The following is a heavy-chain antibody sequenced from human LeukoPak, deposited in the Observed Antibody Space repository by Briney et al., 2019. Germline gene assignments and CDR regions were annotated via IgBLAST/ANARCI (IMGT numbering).Heavy chain of an antibody. CDR2: ISSSGSTI. V-gene: IGHV3-48*03. CDR1: GFTFSSYE. CDR3: ARDFGSYYGSAFDI. J-gene: IGHJ3*02. Sequence: PGGSLRLSCAASGFTFSSYEMNWVRQAPGKGLEWVSYISSSGSTIYYADSVKGRFTISRDNAKNSLYLQMNSLRAEDTAVYCCARDFGSYYGSAFDIWGQGTMVTVSS. D-gene: IGHD1-26*01.